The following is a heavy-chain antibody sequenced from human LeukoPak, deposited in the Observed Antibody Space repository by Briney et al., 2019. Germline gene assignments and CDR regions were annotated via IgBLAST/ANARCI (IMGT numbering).Heavy chain of an antibody. Sequence: GGSLRLSCSTSGFTFSNFVMQWVRQTPGKGLEYVLVISTDGSQYYPDSVKGRFTIFRDNSKSTLYLQMNSLRPEDTAIYYCAKNDGNIWQPHSWGQGTLVTVSS. J-gene: IGHJ4*02. V-gene: IGHV3-64D*06. CDR1: GFTFSNFV. CDR3: AKNDGNIWQPHS. CDR2: ISTDGSQ.